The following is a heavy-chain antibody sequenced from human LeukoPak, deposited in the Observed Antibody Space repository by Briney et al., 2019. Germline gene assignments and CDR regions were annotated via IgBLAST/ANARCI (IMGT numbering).Heavy chain of an antibody. V-gene: IGHV4-39*01. CDR1: GGSISSSSDY. J-gene: IGHJ4*02. CDR2: NTYSGNT. D-gene: IGHD3-10*01. Sequence: SQTLSLTCTVSGGSISSSSDYWGWIRQASGRGLEWIQSNTYSGNTFDNPSLKSRVTIPVDASKNQFSLRLTSVTAADTAVYYCARHRLSTTSGEGPTFFDFWGQGIQVAVSS. CDR3: ARHRLSTTSGEGPTFFDF.